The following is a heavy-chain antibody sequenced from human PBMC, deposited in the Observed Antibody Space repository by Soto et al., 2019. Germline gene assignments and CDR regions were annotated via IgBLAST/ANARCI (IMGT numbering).Heavy chain of an antibody. V-gene: IGHV1-69*13. J-gene: IGHJ6*02. D-gene: IGHD3-3*01. CDR3: ARDNVLRFLERPGAGYYYGMDV. CDR2: IIPIFGTA. Sequence: SVKVSCKXSGGTFSSYAISWVRQAPGQGLEWMGGIIPIFGTANYAQKFQGRVTITADESTSTAYMELSSLRSEDTAVYYCARDNVLRFLERPGAGYYYGMDVWGQGTTVTVSS. CDR1: GGTFSSYA.